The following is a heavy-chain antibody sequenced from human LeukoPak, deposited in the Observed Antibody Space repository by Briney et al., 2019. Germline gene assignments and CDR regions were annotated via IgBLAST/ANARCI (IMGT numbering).Heavy chain of an antibody. D-gene: IGHD2-15*01. CDR1: GSSISSDYY. CDR2: IKHRGRS. V-gene: IGHV4-38-2*02. CDR3: ARVVGATSIDY. Sequence: PSETLSLTCSVSGSSISSDYYWGWVRQPPGKGLEWIGSIKHRGRSYYNPSLKSRVTISVDTSKNQFSLQLSSVTAADTAVYYCARVVGATSIDYWGQGILVTVS. J-gene: IGHJ4*02.